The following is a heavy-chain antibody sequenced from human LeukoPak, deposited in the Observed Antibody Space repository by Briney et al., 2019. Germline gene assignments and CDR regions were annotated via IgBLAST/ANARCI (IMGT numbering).Heavy chain of an antibody. CDR1: GGTFSSYA. CDR3: AKESLRSPNSFDY. CDR2: IGSDDTP. Sequence: SCKASGGTFSSYAISWVRQAPGKGLKWVSAIGSDDTPYYADSVKGRFTISRDNSQNTAYLQMNSLRAEDTAVYYCAKESLRSPNSFDYWGLGTLVTVSS. D-gene: IGHD2-21*02. J-gene: IGHJ4*02. V-gene: IGHV3-23*01.